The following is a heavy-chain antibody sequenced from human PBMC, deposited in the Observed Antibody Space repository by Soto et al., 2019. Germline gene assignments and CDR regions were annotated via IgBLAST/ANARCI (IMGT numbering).Heavy chain of an antibody. CDR2: IGAYNGHT. CDR1: GYTFSTYG. D-gene: IGHD2-15*01. Sequence: QVQLVQSGAEVNKPGASVKVSCKASGYTFSTYGISWVRQAPGQGLEWMGWIGAYNGHTNYAQKFQGRVTMTIDTSTSTAHMELRSLRSDDTAVYYCAGDFYYSGGSWSDCFDPWGQGTLVTVSS. V-gene: IGHV1-18*01. J-gene: IGHJ5*02. CDR3: AGDFYYSGGSWSDCFDP.